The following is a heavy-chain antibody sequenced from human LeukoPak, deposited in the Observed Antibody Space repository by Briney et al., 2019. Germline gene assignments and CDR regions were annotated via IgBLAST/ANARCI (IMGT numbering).Heavy chain of an antibody. Sequence: GGSLRLSCAASGFTFSSYSMNWVRQAPGKGLEWVSSISSSSSYIYYADSVKGRFTISRDNAKNSLYLQMNSLRAEDTGVYYCAREDYGDYVGLFDYWGQGTLVTVSS. CDR3: AREDYGDYVGLFDY. CDR1: GFTFSSYS. V-gene: IGHV3-21*01. D-gene: IGHD4-17*01. J-gene: IGHJ4*02. CDR2: ISSSSSYI.